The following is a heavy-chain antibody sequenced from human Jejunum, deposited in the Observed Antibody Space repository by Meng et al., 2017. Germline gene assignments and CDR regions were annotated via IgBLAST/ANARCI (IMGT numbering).Heavy chain of an antibody. D-gene: IGHD5-24*01. Sequence: EVQVVETGGGLIRPGGSLRLSCAASGFAVSSNFMSWVRQAPGKGLEWVSVLYDDGSTYYADSVKGRFTISRDNSKNTLFLQMNSLRVEDTAVYYCARRHYNYYDDCWGQGTLVTVAS. CDR3: ARRHYNYYDDC. CDR1: GFAVSSNF. V-gene: IGHV3-53*02. J-gene: IGHJ4*02. CDR2: LYDDGST.